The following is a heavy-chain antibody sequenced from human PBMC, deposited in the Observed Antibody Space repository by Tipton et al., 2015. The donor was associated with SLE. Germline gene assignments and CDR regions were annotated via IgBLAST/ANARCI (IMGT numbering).Heavy chain of an antibody. V-gene: IGHV3-30*04. CDR1: GFTFITYA. CDR3: ATELLPLYGMDV. J-gene: IGHJ6*02. Sequence: QVQLVQSGGGVVQPGRSLRLSCAASGFTFITYAMHWVRQAPGKGLEWVAVISYDGSNKYYADSVKGRFTISRDNSKNTLHLQMNSLRAEDTAVYYCATELLPLYGMDVWGQGTTVTVSS. CDR2: ISYDGSNK. D-gene: IGHD2-15*01.